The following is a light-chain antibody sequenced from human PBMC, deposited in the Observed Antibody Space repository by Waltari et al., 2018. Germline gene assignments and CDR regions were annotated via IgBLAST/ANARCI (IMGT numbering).Light chain of an antibody. J-gene: IGLJ2*01. Sequence: QSALTQPASVSGSPGQSIPISCTGTNTDVGAYTHVSWFQQHPGKAPKRILYEVSNRPAGVSNHFSGSKSPTTTSLTISGLQAEDEADYYCNSYTSSSSLDGSVVFGGGTKVTVL. CDR2: EVS. CDR1: NTDVGAYTH. CDR3: NSYTSSSSLDGSVV. V-gene: IGLV2-14*01.